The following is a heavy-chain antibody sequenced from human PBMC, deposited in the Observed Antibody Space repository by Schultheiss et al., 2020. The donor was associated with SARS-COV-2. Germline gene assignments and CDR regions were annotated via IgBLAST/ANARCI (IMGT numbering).Heavy chain of an antibody. J-gene: IGHJ6*02. V-gene: IGHV4-4*02. CDR2: INHSGST. Sequence: SETLSLTCAVSGGSISSSNWWSWVRQPPGKGLEWIGEINHSGSTNYNPSLRSRVTISVDTSKNQFSLKLNSVTAADTAVYYCARGYCSSTSCYNFYYYGMDVWGQGTTVTVSS. CDR1: GGSISSSNW. CDR3: ARGYCSSTSCYNFYYYGMDV. D-gene: IGHD2-2*01.